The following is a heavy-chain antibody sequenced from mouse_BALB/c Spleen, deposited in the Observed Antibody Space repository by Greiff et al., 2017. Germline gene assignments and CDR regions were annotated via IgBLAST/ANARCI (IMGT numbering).Heavy chain of an antibody. Sequence: EVQLQQSGPELVKPGASVKISCKASGYTFTDYYMNWVKQSHGKSLEWIGLVNPNNGGTSYNQKFKGKATLTVDKSSSTAYMELRSLTSEDSAVYYCARSGRYDGMDYWGQGTSVTVSS. J-gene: IGHJ4*01. CDR1: GYTFTDYY. CDR3: ARSGRYDGMDY. D-gene: IGHD2-14*01. V-gene: IGHV1-26*01. CDR2: VNPNNGGT.